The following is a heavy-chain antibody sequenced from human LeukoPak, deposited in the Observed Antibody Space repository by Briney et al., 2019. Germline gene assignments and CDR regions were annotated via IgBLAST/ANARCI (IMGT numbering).Heavy chain of an antibody. CDR3: AKAIYYYDSSGYLHATDFNGGGGADY. Sequence: SQTLSLTCAVSGGSISSGGYSWSWIRQPPGKGLEWIGYIYHSGSTYYNPSLKSRVTISVDRSKNQFSLKLSSVTAADTAVYYCAKAIYYYDSSGYLHATDFNGGGGADYWGQGTLVTVSS. D-gene: IGHD3-22*01. CDR1: GGSISSGGYS. J-gene: IGHJ4*02. CDR2: IYHSGST. V-gene: IGHV4-30-2*01.